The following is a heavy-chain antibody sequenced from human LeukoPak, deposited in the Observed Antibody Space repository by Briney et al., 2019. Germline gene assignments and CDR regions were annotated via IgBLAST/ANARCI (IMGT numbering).Heavy chain of an antibody. D-gene: IGHD3-22*01. Sequence: ASVKVSCKPYGYTFNTYGITWVRQAPGQGREWMGWISPYNGNTNYAQKFQGRVTMTTDTSTSTAYMELRSLRSDDTAVYYCARGPHERSGYPDDWGQGTLVTVSS. V-gene: IGHV1-18*01. CDR3: ARGPHERSGYPDD. CDR2: ISPYNGNT. CDR1: GYTFNTYG. J-gene: IGHJ4*02.